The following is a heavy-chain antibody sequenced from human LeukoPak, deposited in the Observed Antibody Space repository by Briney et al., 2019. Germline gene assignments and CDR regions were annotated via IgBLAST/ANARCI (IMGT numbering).Heavy chain of an antibody. V-gene: IGHV3-48*04. Sequence: GGSLRLSCAASGFTFSSHTMNWVRQAPGKGLEWVSYISGSGSTIYYADSVKGRFTISRDNAKNSLYLQMNSLRAEDTAVYYCAREVRLHYDYWGQGTLVTVSS. CDR2: ISGSGSTI. D-gene: IGHD3-10*01. CDR1: GFTFSSHT. CDR3: AREVRLHYDY. J-gene: IGHJ4*02.